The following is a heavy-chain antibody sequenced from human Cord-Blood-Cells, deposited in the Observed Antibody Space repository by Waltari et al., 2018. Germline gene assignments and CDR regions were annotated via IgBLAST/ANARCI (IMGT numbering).Heavy chain of an antibody. Sequence: QVQLQESGPGLVKPSETLSLTCTVSGGSISSHSWSWLRQPPGKGLEWIGYIYYSGSTNYNPSLKSRVTISVDTSKNQFSLKLSSVTAADTAVYYCARARWELLGYYFDYWGQGTLVTVSS. D-gene: IGHD1-26*01. V-gene: IGHV4-59*11. J-gene: IGHJ4*02. CDR2: IYYSGST. CDR1: GGSISSHS. CDR3: ARARWELLGYYFDY.